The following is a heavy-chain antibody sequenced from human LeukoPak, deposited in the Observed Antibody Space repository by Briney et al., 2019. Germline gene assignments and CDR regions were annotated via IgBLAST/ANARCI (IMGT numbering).Heavy chain of an antibody. CDR1: GYTFTDYY. CDR2: INPNRGDT. J-gene: IGHJ5*02. CDR3: ARSVGYCSSSSCYRPNWFDP. V-gene: IGHV1-2*02. D-gene: IGHD2-2*01. Sequence: ASVKVSCKASGYTFTDYYMHWVRQAPGQGLEWMGWINPNRGDTNYAQKFQGRVTMTRDTSISTAYMELTRLRSDDTAVYYCARSVGYCSSSSCYRPNWFDPWGRGTLVTVSS.